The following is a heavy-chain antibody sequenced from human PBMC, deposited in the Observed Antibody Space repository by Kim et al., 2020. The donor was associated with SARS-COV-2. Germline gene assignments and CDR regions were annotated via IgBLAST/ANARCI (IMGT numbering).Heavy chain of an antibody. CDR2: IYYSGST. V-gene: IGHV4-39*01. Sequence: SETLSLTCTVSGGSISSSSYYWGWIRQPPGKGLEWIGSIYYSGSTYYNPSLKSRVTISVDTSKNQFSLKLSSVTAADTAVYYCARDYDILTGYFLLGTTEVHHDAFDIWGQGTMVTVSS. J-gene: IGHJ3*02. CDR1: GGSISSSSYY. CDR3: ARDYDILTGYFLLGTTEVHHDAFDI. D-gene: IGHD3-9*01.